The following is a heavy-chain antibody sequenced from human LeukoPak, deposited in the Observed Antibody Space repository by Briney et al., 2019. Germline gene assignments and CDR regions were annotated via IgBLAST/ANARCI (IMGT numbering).Heavy chain of an antibody. CDR1: GYTFSNYA. CDR2: ISGYNGNT. CDR3: ARDVDRVMFGYMDV. D-gene: IGHD3-10*02. J-gene: IGHJ6*03. V-gene: IGHV1-18*01. Sequence: ASLKVSCKASGYTFSNYAITWVRQAPGQGLEWMGWISGYNGNTNYAQKFQGRVSMTTDTSTNTSYMELRSLRSDDTAVYYCARDVDRVMFGYMDVWGKGTSVTVSS.